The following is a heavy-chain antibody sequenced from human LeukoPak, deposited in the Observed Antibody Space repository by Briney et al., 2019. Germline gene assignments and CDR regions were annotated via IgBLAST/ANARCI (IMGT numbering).Heavy chain of an antibody. Sequence: ASVKVSCKASGGTFSSYAISWVRQAPGQGLEWMGRIIPIFGTANYAQKFQGRVTITTDESTSTAYMELRSLRSDDTAVYYCARVHPRDWFDPWGQGTLVTVSS. V-gene: IGHV1-69*05. CDR1: GGTFSSYA. CDR2: IIPIFGTA. CDR3: ARVHPRDWFDP. J-gene: IGHJ5*02.